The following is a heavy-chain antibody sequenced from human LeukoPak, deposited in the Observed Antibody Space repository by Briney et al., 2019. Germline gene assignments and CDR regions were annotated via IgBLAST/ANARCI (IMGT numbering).Heavy chain of an antibody. CDR3: ARGPRYSSSWYQDYYFDY. Sequence: ASVKVSCKASGYTFTGYYMHWVRQAPGQGLEWMGWINPNSGGTNYAQKFQGWVTMTRDTSISTAYMELSRLRSDDTAVYHCARGPRYSSSWYQDYYFDYWGQGTLVTVSS. D-gene: IGHD6-13*01. CDR1: GYTFTGYY. CDR2: INPNSGGT. J-gene: IGHJ4*02. V-gene: IGHV1-2*04.